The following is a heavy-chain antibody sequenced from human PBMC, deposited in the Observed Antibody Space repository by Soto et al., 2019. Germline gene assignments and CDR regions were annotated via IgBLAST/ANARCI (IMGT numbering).Heavy chain of an antibody. CDR2: SRDKAHSYTT. D-gene: IGHD1-7*01. CDR1: GFTISDHY. Sequence: EVQLVESGGDLVQPGGSLRLSCAATGFTISDHYIDWVRQAPGKGLEWVGRSRDKAHSYTTGYAASVKGSFTISRDDSKNSVYLQMNSLKTDDTAVYYCVRAITGPTTWFDPWGQGTLVTVSS. V-gene: IGHV3-72*01. CDR3: VRAITGPTTWFDP. J-gene: IGHJ5*02.